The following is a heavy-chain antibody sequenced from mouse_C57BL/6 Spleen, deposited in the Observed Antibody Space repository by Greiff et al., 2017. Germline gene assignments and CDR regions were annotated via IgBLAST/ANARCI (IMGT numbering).Heavy chain of an antibody. Sequence: QLKQPGAELVKPGASVKLSCKASGYTFTSYWMHWVKQRPGQGLEWIGMIHPNSGRTNYNEKFKSKATLTVDKSSSTAYMQLSSLTSEDSAVYYRARREGYGSSYVNYAMDYWGQGTSVTVSA. CDR2: IHPNSGRT. J-gene: IGHJ4*01. CDR3: ARREGYGSSYVNYAMDY. V-gene: IGHV1-64*01. CDR1: GYTFTSYW. D-gene: IGHD1-1*01.